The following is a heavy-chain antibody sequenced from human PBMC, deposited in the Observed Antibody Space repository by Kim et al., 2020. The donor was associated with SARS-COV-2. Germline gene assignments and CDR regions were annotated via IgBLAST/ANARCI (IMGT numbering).Heavy chain of an antibody. V-gene: IGHV4-34*01. D-gene: IGHD3-22*01. J-gene: IGHJ4*02. CDR1: GESFSGHD. Sequence: SETLSLSCAVYGESFSGHDWTWIRQSPGKGLEWIGEINDSGRTHYNPSLRTRVTISVDPSKNQFSLRLRSVTAADTARYFCARGRTGIHMIVVGMAAAESFFDYWGLGTLVTVSS. CDR3: ARGRTGIHMIVVGMAAAESFFDY. CDR2: INDSGRT.